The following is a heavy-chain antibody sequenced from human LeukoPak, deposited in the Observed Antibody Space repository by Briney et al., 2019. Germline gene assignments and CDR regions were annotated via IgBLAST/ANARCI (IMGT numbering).Heavy chain of an antibody. CDR1: GVTFSSHV. CDR2: ISYDRSNK. CDR3: ARDNGFLEWLFGFDY. D-gene: IGHD3-3*01. Sequence: PGGSLTHSCAACGVTFSSHVMHCARQPPGKGLEWGAVISYDRSNKSYADSVKGRFTISRDNSKNTLYVQMTSLRAEDTAVYYCARDNGFLEWLFGFDYWGQGTLVTVSS. J-gene: IGHJ4*02. V-gene: IGHV3-30-3*01.